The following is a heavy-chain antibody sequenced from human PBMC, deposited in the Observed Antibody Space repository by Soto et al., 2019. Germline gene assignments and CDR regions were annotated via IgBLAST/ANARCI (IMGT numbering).Heavy chain of an antibody. D-gene: IGHD4-17*01. CDR3: TRHGSGDYFLFDP. Sequence: PGGSLRLSCAVSGFTFSSFWMHWVRQAPGKGLEWVSRASPDGTSTSYADSVKGRFTISRDNAKNTLFMQMNSLRAEDTAVYYCTRHGSGDYFLFDPWGQGTLVTVSS. J-gene: IGHJ5*02. CDR2: ASPDGTST. CDR1: GFTFSSFW. V-gene: IGHV3-74*01.